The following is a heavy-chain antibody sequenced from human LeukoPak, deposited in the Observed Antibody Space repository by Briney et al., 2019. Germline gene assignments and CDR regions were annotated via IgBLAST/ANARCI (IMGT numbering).Heavy chain of an antibody. V-gene: IGHV4-59*01. D-gene: IGHD6-19*01. Sequence: SETLSLTCTVSGDSITRYYWSWIRQSPGRELEWIGNIHYSGSTDQNSSLKSRVTISVDTSKNQFSLILSSVTAADTAMYYCVRFKRAGGWSYFDYWGRGTLVTVSS. CDR1: GDSITRYY. CDR3: VRFKRAGGWSYFDY. J-gene: IGHJ4*02. CDR2: IHYSGST.